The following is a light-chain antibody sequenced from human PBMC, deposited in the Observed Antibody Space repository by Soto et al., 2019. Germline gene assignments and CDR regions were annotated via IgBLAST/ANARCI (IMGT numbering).Light chain of an antibody. CDR3: SSYAGSNNYV. V-gene: IGLV2-8*01. CDR2: EVS. Sequence: QSVLTQPPSASGSPGQSVTISCTGTSGDVGGYNYVSWYQQHPGKAPKLMIFEVSERPSGVPDRFSASKSGNTASLNVSGLQAEDEADYYCSSYAGSNNYVFGTGTKVTVL. CDR1: SGDVGGYNY. J-gene: IGLJ1*01.